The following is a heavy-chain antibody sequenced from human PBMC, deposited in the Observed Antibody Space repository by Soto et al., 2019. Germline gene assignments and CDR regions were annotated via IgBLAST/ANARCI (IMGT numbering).Heavy chain of an antibody. CDR1: GGTFSSYA. Sequence: QVQLVQSGAEVKKPGSSVKVSCKASGGTFSSYAISWVRQAPGQGLEWMGGIIPIFGTANYAQKFQGRVTITADESTSTAYMELSSLGSEDTAVYYCARLDCGGDCYSGNYYYGMDVWGQGTTVTVSS. D-gene: IGHD2-21*02. CDR2: IIPIFGTA. CDR3: ARLDCGGDCYSGNYYYGMDV. V-gene: IGHV1-69*12. J-gene: IGHJ6*02.